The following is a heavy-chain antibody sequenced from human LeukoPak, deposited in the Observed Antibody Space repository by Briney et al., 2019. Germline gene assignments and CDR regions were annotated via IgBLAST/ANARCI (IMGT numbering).Heavy chain of an antibody. CDR2: ISTYDGNT. Sequence: ASVKVSCEASGYTFTGYYMHWVRQAPGQGLEWMGWISTYDGNTNYAQKFRGRVTMIRDTSTSTVYMELRSLTSDDTAVYYCARDQPRRGPGNHDYWGQGTQVTVSS. CDR3: ARDQPRRGPGNHDY. V-gene: IGHV1-18*04. CDR1: GYTFTGYY. J-gene: IGHJ4*02. D-gene: IGHD1-26*01.